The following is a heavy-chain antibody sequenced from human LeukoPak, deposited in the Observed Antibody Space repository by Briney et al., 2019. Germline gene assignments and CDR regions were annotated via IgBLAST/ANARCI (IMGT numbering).Heavy chain of an antibody. CDR2: INHSGST. Sequence: SETLSLTCAVYGGSFSGYYWSWIRQPPGKGLEWVGEINHSGSTNYNPSLKSRVTISVDTSKNQFSLKLSSVTAADTAVYYCARSKASGAFNWFDPWGQGTLVTVSS. J-gene: IGHJ5*02. V-gene: IGHV4-34*01. CDR1: GGSFSGYY. CDR3: ARSKASGAFNWFDP. D-gene: IGHD3-10*01.